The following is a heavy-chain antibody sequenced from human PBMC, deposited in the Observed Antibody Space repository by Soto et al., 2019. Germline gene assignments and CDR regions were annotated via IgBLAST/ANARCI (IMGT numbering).Heavy chain of an antibody. CDR1: GGSFSGYY. V-gene: IGHV4-34*01. J-gene: IGHJ5*02. CDR2: INHSGST. CDR3: ARFLDEGVYYDFWSGYLANWFDP. D-gene: IGHD3-3*01. Sequence: SETLSLTCAVYGGSFSGYYWSWIRQPPGKGLEWIGEINHSGSTNYNPSLKSRVTISVDTSKNQFSLKLSSVTAADTAVYYCARFLDEGVYYDFWSGYLANWFDPWGQGTLVTVSS.